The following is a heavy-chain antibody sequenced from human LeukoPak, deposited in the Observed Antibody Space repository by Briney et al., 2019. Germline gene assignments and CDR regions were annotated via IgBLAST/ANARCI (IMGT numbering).Heavy chain of an antibody. J-gene: IGHJ4*02. CDR3: AREDVAGENQDY. D-gene: IGHD6-13*01. CDR2: ITPILGIA. CDR1: GGTFSSYA. Sequence: SVKVSCKASGGTFSSYAISWVRQAPGQGLEWMGRITPILGIANYAQKFQGRVTITADKSTSTAYMELSSLRSEDTAVYYCAREDVAGENQDYWGQGTLVTVSS. V-gene: IGHV1-69*04.